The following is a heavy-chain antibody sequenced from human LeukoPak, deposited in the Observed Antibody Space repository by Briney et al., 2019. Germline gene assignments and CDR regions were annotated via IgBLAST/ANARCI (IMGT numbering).Heavy chain of an antibody. J-gene: IGHJ6*03. CDR3: AKDNWGFYYYYYYMDV. D-gene: IGHD7-27*01. V-gene: IGHV3-23*01. CDR2: ISGSGGST. CDR1: GFTFSSYA. Sequence: GGSLRLSCAASGFTFSSYAMSWVRQAPGKGLEWVSAISGSGGSTYYADSVKGRFTISRDNSKNTLYLQMNSLRAEDTAVYYCAKDNWGFYYYYYYMDVWGKGTTITVSS.